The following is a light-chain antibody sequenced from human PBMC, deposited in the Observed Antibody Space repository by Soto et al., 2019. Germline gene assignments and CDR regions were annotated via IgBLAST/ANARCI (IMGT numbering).Light chain of an antibody. Sequence: NFMLTQPHSVSESPGKTVTISCTRSSGSIASNYVQWYQQRPGSAPTTVIYEDNQRPSGVPDRFSGSIDSSSNTAALPISGLKPADEADDYCQSYDSSSNPVVFGGGTKLTVL. CDR1: SGSIASNY. CDR3: QSYDSSSNPVV. CDR2: EDN. V-gene: IGLV6-57*04. J-gene: IGLJ2*01.